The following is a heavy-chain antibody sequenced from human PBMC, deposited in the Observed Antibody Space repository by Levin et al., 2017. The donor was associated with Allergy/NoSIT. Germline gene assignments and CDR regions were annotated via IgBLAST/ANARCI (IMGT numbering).Heavy chain of an antibody. CDR1: GFTFSSYS. CDR2: ISSSSSYI. J-gene: IGHJ4*02. D-gene: IGHD2-21*02. V-gene: IGHV3-21*01. Sequence: GGSLRLSCAASGFTFSSYSMNWVRQAPGKGLEWVSSISSSSSYIYYADSVKGRFTISRDNAKNSLYLQMNSLRAEDTAVYYCARVTVSYCGGDCYSYYFDYWGQGTLVTVSS. CDR3: ARVTVSYCGGDCYSYYFDY.